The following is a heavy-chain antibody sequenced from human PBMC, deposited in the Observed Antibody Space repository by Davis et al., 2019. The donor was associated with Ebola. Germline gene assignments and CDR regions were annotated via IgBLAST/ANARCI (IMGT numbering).Heavy chain of an antibody. V-gene: IGHV3-7*03. J-gene: IGHJ4*02. D-gene: IGHD6-19*01. CDR3: ATGGAVAAIDY. CDR2: IKQDGSEK. CDR1: GFTFSSYW. Sequence: GGSLRLSCAASGFTFSSYWMSWVRQAPGKGLEWVANIKQDGSEKYYVDSVKGRFTISRDNGTNSLYLQMNSLRAEDTAVYYCATGGAVAAIDYWGQGTLVTVSS.